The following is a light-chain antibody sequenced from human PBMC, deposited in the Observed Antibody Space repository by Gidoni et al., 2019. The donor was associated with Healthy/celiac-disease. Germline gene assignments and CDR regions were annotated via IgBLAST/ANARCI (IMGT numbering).Light chain of an antibody. CDR3: FSRDTTGYHFVV. J-gene: IGLJ2*01. Sequence: SSELTQDPAVSVALGQTVRITCRGDSLRDFYASWCQQKPGQAPVLVFYGENNRPSDSPDRFSGSSSGNTASLTITGAQAEDEADYYCFSRDTTGYHFVVFGGGTRLTVL. CDR2: GEN. CDR1: SLRDFY. V-gene: IGLV3-19*01.